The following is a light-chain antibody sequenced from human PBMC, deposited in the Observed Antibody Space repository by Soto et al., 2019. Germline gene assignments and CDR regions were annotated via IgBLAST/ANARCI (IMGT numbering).Light chain of an antibody. J-gene: IGLJ1*01. V-gene: IGLV2-14*01. CDR3: SSFTNTYPYV. CDR2: DVS. Sequence: QSVLTQPASVSGSPGQSITISCTGTSGDVGAYNYVSWYQQHPRKAPRLMIYDVSNRPSGASNRFSGSKAGNTASLTISGLQAEDEADYYFSSFTNTYPYVFGTGTKLTVL. CDR1: SGDVGAYNY.